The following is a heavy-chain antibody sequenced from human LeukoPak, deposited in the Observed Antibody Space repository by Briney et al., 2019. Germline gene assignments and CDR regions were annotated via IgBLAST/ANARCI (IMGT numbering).Heavy chain of an antibody. CDR1: GGTFSSDA. CDR3: ASDLGYCSGGSCYAPWD. V-gene: IGHV1-69*15. D-gene: IGHD2-15*01. CDR2: IIPIFGTA. J-gene: IGHJ4*02. Sequence: SVKISCKASGGTFSSDAISWVRQAPGQGLEWMGRIIPIFGTANYAQKFQGRVTITADESTSTAYMELSSLRSEDTAVYYCASDLGYCSGGSCYAPWDWGQGTLVTVSS.